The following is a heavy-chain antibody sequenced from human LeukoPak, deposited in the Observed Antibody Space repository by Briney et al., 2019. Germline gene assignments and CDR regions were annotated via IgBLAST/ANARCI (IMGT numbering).Heavy chain of an antibody. J-gene: IGHJ4*02. CDR2: ISGSGGST. V-gene: IGHV3-23*01. CDR1: GFTFSSHA. D-gene: IGHD3-3*01. CDR3: AKDLVTIFGVVSLSPDY. Sequence: RGSLRLSCAASGFTFSSHAMSWVRQAPGKGLEWVSAISGSGGSTYYADSVKGRFTISRDNSKNTLYLQMNSLRAEDTAVYYCAKDLVTIFGVVSLSPDYWGQGTLVTVSS.